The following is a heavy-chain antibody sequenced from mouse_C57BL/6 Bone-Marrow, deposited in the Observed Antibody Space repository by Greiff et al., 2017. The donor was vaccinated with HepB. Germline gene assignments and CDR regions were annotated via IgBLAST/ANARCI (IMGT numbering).Heavy chain of an antibody. CDR3: ARKGDYYGSSYVYYAMDY. CDR2: IDPNSGGT. V-gene: IGHV1-72*01. Sequence: QVQLKQPGAELVKPGASVKLSCKASGYTFTSYWMHWVKQRPGRGLEWIGRIDPNSGGTKYNEKFKSKATLTVDKPSSTAYMQLSSLTSEDSAVYYCARKGDYYGSSYVYYAMDYWGQGTSVTVSS. J-gene: IGHJ4*01. CDR1: GYTFTSYW. D-gene: IGHD1-1*01.